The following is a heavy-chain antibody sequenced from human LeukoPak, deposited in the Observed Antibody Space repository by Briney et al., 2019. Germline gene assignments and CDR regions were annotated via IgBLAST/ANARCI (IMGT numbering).Heavy chain of an antibody. CDR3: ARVWVGSSSFSYYYYYYMDV. Sequence: GRSLRLSCAASGFTFSSYAMHWVRQAPGKGLEWVAVISYDGSNKYYANSVKGRFTISRDNSKNTLYLQMNSLRAEDTAVYYCARVWVGSSSFSYYYYYYMDVWGKGTTVTVSS. J-gene: IGHJ6*03. V-gene: IGHV3-30*04. D-gene: IGHD6-6*01. CDR1: GFTFSSYA. CDR2: ISYDGSNK.